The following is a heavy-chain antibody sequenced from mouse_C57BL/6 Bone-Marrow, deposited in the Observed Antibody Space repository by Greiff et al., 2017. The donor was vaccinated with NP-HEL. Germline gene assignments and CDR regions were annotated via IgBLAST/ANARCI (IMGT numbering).Heavy chain of an antibody. J-gene: IGHJ3*01. CDR3: ARHYDYDGAWFAY. V-gene: IGHV1-22*01. D-gene: IGHD2-4*01. Sequence: EVKLMESGPELVKPGASVKMSCKASGYTFTDYNMHWVKQSHGKSLEWIGYINPNNGGTSYNKKFKGKATLTVNKSSSTAYMELRSLTSEDSAVYYCARHYDYDGAWFAYWGQGTLVTVSA. CDR2: INPNNGGT. CDR1: GYTFTDYN.